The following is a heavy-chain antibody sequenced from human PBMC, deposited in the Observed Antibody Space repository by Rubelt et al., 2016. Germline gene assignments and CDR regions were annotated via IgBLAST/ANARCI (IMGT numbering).Heavy chain of an antibody. CDR3: AKAPIDIVLMVYASSHFDY. CDR1: GFTFDDYG. V-gene: IGHV3-20*04. J-gene: IGHJ4*02. Sequence: EVQLVESGGGVVRPGGSLRLSCAASGFTFDDYGMSWVRQAPGKGLEWVSAKGRFTIARENSKNTLYLQMNSLRAEDTAVYYCAKAPIDIVLMVYASSHFDYWGQGTLVTVSS. D-gene: IGHD2-8*01.